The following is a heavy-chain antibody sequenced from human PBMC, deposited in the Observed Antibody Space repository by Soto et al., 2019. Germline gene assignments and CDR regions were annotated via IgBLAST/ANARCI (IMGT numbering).Heavy chain of an antibody. D-gene: IGHD2-8*01. V-gene: IGHV1-2*04. J-gene: IGHJ6*02. CDR3: ERGDSTDWSNGVCSFVYNHHMDF. CDR1: GYSFTYYH. CDR2: INPKRGGT. Sequence: ASVKVSWQASGYSFTYYHIHWVRKAPGQGLEWLGRINPKRGGTSTAQKFQGWVTMTPDTSISTGSMEPTRLTSDDTAIHYCERGDSTDWSNGVCSFVYNHHMDFWG.